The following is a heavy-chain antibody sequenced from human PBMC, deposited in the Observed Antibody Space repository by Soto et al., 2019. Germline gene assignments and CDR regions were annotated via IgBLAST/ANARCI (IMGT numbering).Heavy chain of an antibody. V-gene: IGHV1-3*01. D-gene: IGHD3-10*01. Sequence: QVQLVQSGAEVKKPGASVKVSCKASGYTFTSYAMHWVRQAPGQRLEWMGWINAGNGNTKYSQKFQGRVTITRDTSASKAYMELSSLRSEDTAVYYCARDIGGPDDAFDIWGQGTMVTVSS. CDR1: GYTFTSYA. J-gene: IGHJ3*02. CDR2: INAGNGNT. CDR3: ARDIGGPDDAFDI.